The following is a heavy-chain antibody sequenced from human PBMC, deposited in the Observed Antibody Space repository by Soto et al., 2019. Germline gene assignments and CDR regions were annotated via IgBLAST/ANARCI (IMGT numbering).Heavy chain of an antibody. V-gene: IGHV4-34*01. J-gene: IGHJ4*02. CDR2: INHSGST. Sequence: SETLSLTCAVYGGSFSGYYWSWIRQPPGKGLEWIGEINHSGSTNYNPSLKSRVTISVDTSKNQFSLKLSSVTAADTAVYYCARRPIKLPAMVRGYFDYWGQGT. CDR3: ARRPIKLPAMVRGYFDY. CDR1: GGSFSGYY. D-gene: IGHD5-18*01.